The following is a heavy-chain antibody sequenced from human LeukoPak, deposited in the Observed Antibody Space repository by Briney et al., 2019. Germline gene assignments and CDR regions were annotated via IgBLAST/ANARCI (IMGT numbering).Heavy chain of an antibody. Sequence: SETLSLTCTVSGGSISSYYWSWIRQPPGKGLEWIGYIYYSGYTDYNPSLKSRVTMSVDTSKNQFSLKLSSVTAADTAVYYCATLQSSGYDYSDYWGQGIQVTVSS. J-gene: IGHJ4*02. CDR2: IYYSGYT. D-gene: IGHD3-22*01. CDR1: GGSISSYY. CDR3: ATLQSSGYDYSDY. V-gene: IGHV4-59*08.